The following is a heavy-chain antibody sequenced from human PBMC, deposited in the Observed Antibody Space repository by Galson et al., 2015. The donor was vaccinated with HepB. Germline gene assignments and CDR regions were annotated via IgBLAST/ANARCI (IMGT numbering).Heavy chain of an antibody. CDR3: ARLGHEGYHYYGMDV. CDR2: IYPGDSET. J-gene: IGHJ6*02. D-gene: IGHD2-2*01. Sequence: QSGAEVKKPGESLKISCKASGYSFRNYWIGWVRQMPGKGLECMGIIYPGDSETRYSPSFQGQVTLSADKSTNTAYLQWSSLKASDTAMYYCARLGHEGYHYYGMDVWGQVTTVTVSS. V-gene: IGHV5-51*01. CDR1: GYSFRNYW.